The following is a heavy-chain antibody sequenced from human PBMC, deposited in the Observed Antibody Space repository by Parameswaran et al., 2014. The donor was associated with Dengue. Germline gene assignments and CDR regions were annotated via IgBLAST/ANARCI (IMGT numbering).Heavy chain of an antibody. Sequence: VRQMPGKALEWFALIDWDDDKYYSTSLKTRLTISKDTSKNQVVLTMTNMDPVDTATYYCARIQFAGWFWIDYWGQGTLVTVSS. J-gene: IGHJ4*02. V-gene: IGHV2-70*18. D-gene: IGHD3-3*01. CDR2: IDWDDDK. CDR3: ARIQFAGWFWIDY.